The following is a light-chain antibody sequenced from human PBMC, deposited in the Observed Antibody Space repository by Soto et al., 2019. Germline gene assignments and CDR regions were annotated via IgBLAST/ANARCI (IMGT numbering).Light chain of an antibody. V-gene: IGLV1-47*01. Sequence: QSVLTQPPSASGTPGQRVTISCSGSSSNIGSNYVYWYQQLPGTAPKLLIYMNDQRPSGVPDRFSGSKSVTSASLAISGLRSEDEADYYCAAWDDILSGVVFGGGTKVTVL. CDR2: MND. CDR1: SSNIGSNY. J-gene: IGLJ2*01. CDR3: AAWDDILSGVV.